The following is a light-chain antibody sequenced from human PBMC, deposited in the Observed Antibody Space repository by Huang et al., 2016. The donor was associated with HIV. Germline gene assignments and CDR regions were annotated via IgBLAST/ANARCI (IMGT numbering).Light chain of an antibody. Sequence: DIVMTQSPDSLAVSLGERATLNCRSSQRVFSTSTNKDYLGWFQQKPGQPPKLLLFLASTREAGVPDRFSGSGSGTHFTLTIDNLEAEDAAIYYCQQYYRSPQTFGQGTRVEVK. V-gene: IGKV4-1*01. CDR1: QRVFSTSTNKDY. CDR2: LAS. J-gene: IGKJ1*01. CDR3: QQYYRSPQT.